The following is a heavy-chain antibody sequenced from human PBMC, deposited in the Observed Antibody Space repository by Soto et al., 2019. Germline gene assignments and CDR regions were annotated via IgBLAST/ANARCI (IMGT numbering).Heavy chain of an antibody. D-gene: IGHD2-21*02. Sequence: ASVKVSCKAAGYTFTGYYMHWVRQAPGQGLEWMGWINPNSGGTNYAQKFQGWVTMTRDTSISTAYMELSRLRSDDTAVYYCARSTKYCGGDCYSLSNYYHYGMDVRGQATTLTVSS. CDR3: ARSTKYCGGDCYSLSNYYHYGMDV. V-gene: IGHV1-2*04. CDR2: INPNSGGT. CDR1: GYTFTGYY. J-gene: IGHJ6*02.